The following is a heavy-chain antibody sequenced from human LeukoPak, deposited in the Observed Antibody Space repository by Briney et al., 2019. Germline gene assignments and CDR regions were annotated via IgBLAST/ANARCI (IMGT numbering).Heavy chain of an antibody. CDR1: GGSISRYY. V-gene: IGHV4-4*07. CDR3: ARGGYGNFDY. Sequence: SETLSLTCTVSGGSISRYYWSWIRQPAGKGLEWIGRIYTSGSTNYNPSLKSRVTISLDTSKNRFSLKLSSVTAADTAVYYCARGGYGNFDYWGQGTLVTVSS. J-gene: IGHJ4*02. CDR2: IYTSGST. D-gene: IGHD6-13*01.